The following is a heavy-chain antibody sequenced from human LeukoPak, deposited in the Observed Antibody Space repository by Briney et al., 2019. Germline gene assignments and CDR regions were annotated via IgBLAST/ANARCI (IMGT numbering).Heavy chain of an antibody. CDR2: ISYSSSSI. J-gene: IGHJ3*02. D-gene: IGHD1-26*01. CDR3: ARDLGGSYEFGFAFDI. CDR1: GFSLSDYT. Sequence: PGGSLRLSCAASGFSLSDYTMNWVRQAPGKGLEWVSSISYSSSSIYYADSVKGRFTISRDNSKNTLYLQMNSLRAEDTAVYYCARDLGGSYEFGFAFDIWGQGTMVTVSS. V-gene: IGHV3-21*01.